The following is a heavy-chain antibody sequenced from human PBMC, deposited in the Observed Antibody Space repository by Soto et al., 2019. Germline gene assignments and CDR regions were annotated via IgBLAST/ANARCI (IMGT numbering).Heavy chain of an antibody. V-gene: IGHV4-34*01. J-gene: IGHJ6*04. CDR2: INHSGST. CDR1: GGSFSGYY. CDR3: ARLPLRWGGELYTPGYGMDG. Sequence: SETLSLTCAVYGGSFSGYYWSWIRKPPGKGLEWIGEINHSGSTNYNPSLKSRVTISVDTSKNQFSLKLSSVTAADTAVYYCARLPLRWGGELYTPGYGMDGWGKGTTVTVYS. D-gene: IGHD3-10*01.